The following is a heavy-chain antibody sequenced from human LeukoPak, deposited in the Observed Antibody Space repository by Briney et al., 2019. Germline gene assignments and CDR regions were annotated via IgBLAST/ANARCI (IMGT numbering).Heavy chain of an antibody. CDR3: ARGPYSSGFN. D-gene: IGHD6-19*01. V-gene: IGHV3-74*01. CDR1: GFTFSSYW. CDR2: INTDGSRT. J-gene: IGHJ4*02. Sequence: GGSLRLSCEVSGFTFSSYWMHWVRQAPGKGLVWVSRINTDGSRTVYADSVRGRFTISRDNAKNTVYLQMYSLRAEDTAVYYCARGPYSSGFNWGQGTLVTVSS.